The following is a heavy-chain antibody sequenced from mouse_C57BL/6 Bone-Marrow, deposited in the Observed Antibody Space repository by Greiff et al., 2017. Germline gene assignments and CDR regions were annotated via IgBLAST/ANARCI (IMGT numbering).Heavy chain of an antibody. V-gene: IGHV2-5*01. CDR2: IWRGGGT. Sequence: QVQLQQSGPGLVQPSQSLSITCTVSGFSLTSYGVHWVRQSPGKGLEWLGVIWRGGGTDYYAAFMSRLSITKDNSTSQVFFQMNSLHADDTAIYYCAIPYFGSSPWYFDVWGTGTTVTVSS. CDR3: AIPYFGSSPWYFDV. CDR1: GFSLTSYG. D-gene: IGHD1-1*01. J-gene: IGHJ1*03.